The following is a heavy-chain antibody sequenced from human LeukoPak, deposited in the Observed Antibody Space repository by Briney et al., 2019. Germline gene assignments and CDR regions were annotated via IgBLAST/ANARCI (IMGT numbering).Heavy chain of an antibody. CDR1: GFTFSSYA. CDR3: VKSGSYWTFDI. CDR2: ISYDGSNK. Sequence: PGGSLRLSCAASGFTFSSYAMHWVRQAPGKGLEWVAVISYDGSNKYYADSVKGRFTISRDNSKNTVYLQMNSQRDEDTAVYYCVKSGSYWTFDIWGQGTMVTVSS. D-gene: IGHD1-26*01. V-gene: IGHV3-30-3*02. J-gene: IGHJ3*02.